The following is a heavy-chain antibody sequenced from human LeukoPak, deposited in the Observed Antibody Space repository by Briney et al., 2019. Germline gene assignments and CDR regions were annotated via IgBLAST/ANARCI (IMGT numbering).Heavy chain of an antibody. J-gene: IGHJ6*03. CDR1: GFTFSSYG. CDR2: IYYSGST. D-gene: IGHD6-13*01. V-gene: IGHV4-59*05. Sequence: PGGSLRLSCAASGFTFSSYGMTWVRQAPGKGLEWIGSIYYSGSTYYNPSLKSRVTISVDTSKNQFSLKLSSVTAADTAVYYCARSLRGSWYSTYYYYYMDVWGKGTTVTVSS. CDR3: ARSLRGSWYSTYYYYYMDV.